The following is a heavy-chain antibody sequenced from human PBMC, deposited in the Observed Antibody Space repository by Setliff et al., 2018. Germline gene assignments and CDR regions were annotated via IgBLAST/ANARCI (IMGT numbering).Heavy chain of an antibody. V-gene: IGHV1-2*02. CDR2: INPTTGDT. D-gene: IGHD3-3*01. CDR1: GYPFIGCF. CDR3: ARAPRLEWILPTFDY. Sequence: ASVKVSCKASGYPFIGCFMHWVRQAPGQGLEWMGWINPTTGDTLYAPKFQGRVTMTRDRSSNTAYMELRSLTSDDTAVYFCARAPRLEWILPTFDYWGQGTPVTVSS. J-gene: IGHJ4*02.